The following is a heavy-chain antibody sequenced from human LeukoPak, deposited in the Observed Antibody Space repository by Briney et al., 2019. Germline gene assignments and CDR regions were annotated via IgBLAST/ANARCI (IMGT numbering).Heavy chain of an antibody. CDR1: GFTFSDYY. Sequence: GGSLRLSCAASGFTFSDYYMSWVRQAPGKGLEWVSVIYSGGSTYYADSVKGRFTISRDNSKNTLYLQMNSLRAEDTAVYYCARVHYYDSSNYWGQGTLVTVSS. J-gene: IGHJ4*02. CDR3: ARVHYYDSSNY. V-gene: IGHV3-66*01. CDR2: IYSGGST. D-gene: IGHD3-22*01.